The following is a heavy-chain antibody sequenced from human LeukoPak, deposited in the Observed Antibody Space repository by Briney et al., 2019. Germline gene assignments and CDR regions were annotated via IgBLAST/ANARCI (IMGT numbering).Heavy chain of an antibody. CDR2: FYYSGST. Sequence: PSETLSLTCTVSGGSVSSYSWSWIRQPPGKGLEWIGYFYYSGSTNYNPSLKSRVTISVDTSKSQFSLKLTSVTAADTAVYYCARTRSQGIAAQYFDYWGQGTLVTVLS. V-gene: IGHV4-59*08. D-gene: IGHD6-13*01. J-gene: IGHJ4*02. CDR3: ARTRSQGIAAQYFDY. CDR1: GGSVSSYS.